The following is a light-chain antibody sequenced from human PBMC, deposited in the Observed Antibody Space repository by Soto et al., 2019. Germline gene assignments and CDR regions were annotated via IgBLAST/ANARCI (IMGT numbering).Light chain of an antibody. CDR3: QQYESYPYT. CDR1: QSIGNW. V-gene: IGKV1-5*03. Sequence: DIPMTQSPSTLSSSEGDRVTITCRASQSIGNWLAWYQQKTGKAPKLLIYKASILQSGVPARFSGSGSGTEFTLTISSLQPDDFATYYCQQYESYPYTFGQGTKLEIK. J-gene: IGKJ2*01. CDR2: KAS.